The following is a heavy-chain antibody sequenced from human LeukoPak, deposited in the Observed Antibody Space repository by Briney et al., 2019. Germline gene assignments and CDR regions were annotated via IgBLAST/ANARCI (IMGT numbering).Heavy chain of an antibody. J-gene: IGHJ5*02. CDR2: IWYDGSNK. D-gene: IGHD6-6*01. V-gene: IGHV3-33*06. Sequence: SGGSLRLSCAASGFTFSSYGMHWVRQAPGKGLEWVAVIWYDGSNKYCADSVKGRFTISRDNSKNTLYLQMNSLRAEDTAVYYCAKDLRVGIAACPIWFDPWGQGTLVTVSS. CDR1: GFTFSSYG. CDR3: AKDLRVGIAACPIWFDP.